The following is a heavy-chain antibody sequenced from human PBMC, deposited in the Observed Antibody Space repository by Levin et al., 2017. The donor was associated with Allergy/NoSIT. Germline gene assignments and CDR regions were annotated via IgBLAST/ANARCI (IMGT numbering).Heavy chain of an antibody. Sequence: PSGGSLRLSCAASGFTVRSNYMSWVRQAPGKGLEWVSIIYSGGTTNYADSVKGRFTISRDNSKNMLYLQMDSLKADDTAVYYCARGEDSPWYTIETTSRNPMDVWGQGTTVTVSS. J-gene: IGHJ6*02. CDR1: GFTVRSNY. CDR2: IYSGGTT. D-gene: IGHD6-13*01. CDR3: ARGEDSPWYTIETTSRNPMDV. V-gene: IGHV3-66*01.